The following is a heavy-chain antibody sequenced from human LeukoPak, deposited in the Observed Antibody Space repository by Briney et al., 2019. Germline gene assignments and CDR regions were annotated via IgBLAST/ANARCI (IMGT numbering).Heavy chain of an antibody. J-gene: IGHJ5*02. CDR1: GYIFTAHY. CDR3: ARPGNWWFDP. D-gene: IGHD3-10*01. Sequence: ASVKLSCKTSGYIFTAHYMHWVRQAPGQGLEWMGWMNANSGDATYAQQFQGRVTMTRDTSISTAYMELSSLTSDGTAVYYCARPGNWWFDPWGQGTLVTVSS. V-gene: IGHV1-2*02. CDR2: MNANSGDA.